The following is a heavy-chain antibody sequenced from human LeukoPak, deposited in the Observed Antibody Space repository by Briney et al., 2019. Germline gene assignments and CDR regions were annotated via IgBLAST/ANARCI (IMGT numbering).Heavy chain of an antibody. CDR3: ARVGSSAFDY. Sequence: GGSLRLSCAASGFTFCSYSMNWIRQAPGKGLEWVSSISSSSSYIYYADSVKGRFTISRDNAKNSLYLQMHSLRAEDTAVYYCARVGSSAFDYWGQGTLVTVSS. J-gene: IGHJ4*02. CDR1: GFTFCSYS. D-gene: IGHD6-6*01. CDR2: ISSSSSYI. V-gene: IGHV3-21*01.